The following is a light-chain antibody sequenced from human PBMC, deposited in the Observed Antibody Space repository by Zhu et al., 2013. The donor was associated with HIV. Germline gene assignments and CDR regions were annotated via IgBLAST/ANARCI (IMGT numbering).Light chain of an antibody. CDR1: QSISNW. J-gene: IGKJ5*01. V-gene: IGKV1-5*03. CDR3: QTYNSAPIT. Sequence: DIQMTQSPSTLSASVGDRVTITCRASQSISNWLAWYQQKPGKAPELLIYKTSILEGGVPSRFSGSASGTEFTLTISSLQPEDVASYYCQTYNSAPITFGQGTRLEIK. CDR2: KTS.